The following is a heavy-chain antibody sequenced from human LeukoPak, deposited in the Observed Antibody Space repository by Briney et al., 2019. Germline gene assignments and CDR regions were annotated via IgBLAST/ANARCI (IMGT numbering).Heavy chain of an antibody. Sequence: GGSLRLSCGASGFTFSSYWMSWVRQAPGKGLEWVANINQDGGGRSYVDSVKGRFTISRDNAKNSRYLQMNSLRAEDTAVYYCARGAFLGGGYYFDYWGQGTLVTVSS. CDR3: ARGAFLGGGYYFDY. CDR2: INQDGGGR. D-gene: IGHD3-10*01. V-gene: IGHV3-7*04. J-gene: IGHJ4*02. CDR1: GFTFSSYW.